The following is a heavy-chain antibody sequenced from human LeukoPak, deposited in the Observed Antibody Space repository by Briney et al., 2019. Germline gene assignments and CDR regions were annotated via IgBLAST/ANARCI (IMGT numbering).Heavy chain of an antibody. J-gene: IGHJ4*02. CDR1: GYTFTSYA. CDR3: ARRGLRDGYNYGDY. V-gene: IGHV1-18*01. Sequence: ASVKVSCKASGYTFTSYAMNWVRQAPGQGLEWMGWISAYNGNTNYAQKLQGRVTMTTDTSTSTAYMELRSLRSDDTAVYYCARRGLRDGYNYGDYWGQGTLVTVSS. CDR2: ISAYNGNT. D-gene: IGHD5-24*01.